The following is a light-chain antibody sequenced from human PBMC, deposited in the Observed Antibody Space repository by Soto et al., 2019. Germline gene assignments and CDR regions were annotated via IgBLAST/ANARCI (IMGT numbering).Light chain of an antibody. V-gene: IGLV4-60*03. CDR2: LESSGSY. CDR3: ETWDSNSWV. Sequence: QSVLTQSSSASASPGSSVKLTCTLSSGHSTYIIAWHQQQPGKAPRYLMKLESSGSYNKGSGVPDRFSGSSSGADRYLTISNLQSEDEADYYCETWDSNSWVFGGGTQLTVL. J-gene: IGLJ3*02. CDR1: SGHSTYI.